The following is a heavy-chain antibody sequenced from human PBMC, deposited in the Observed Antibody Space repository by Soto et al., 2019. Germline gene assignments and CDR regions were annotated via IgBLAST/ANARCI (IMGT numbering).Heavy chain of an antibody. CDR1: GGTFSSYA. J-gene: IGHJ1*01. Sequence: SVKVSCKASGGTFSSYAISWVRQAPGQGLEWMGGIIPIFGTANYAQKFQGRVTITADESTSTAYMELSSLRSEDTAVYYCARRMNCGGDCYFFKHWGQGTLVTSPQ. CDR3: ARRMNCGGDCYFFKH. CDR2: IIPIFGTA. V-gene: IGHV1-69*13. D-gene: IGHD2-21*02.